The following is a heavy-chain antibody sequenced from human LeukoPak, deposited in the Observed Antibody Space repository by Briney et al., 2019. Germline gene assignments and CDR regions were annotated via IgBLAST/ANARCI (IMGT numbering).Heavy chain of an antibody. Sequence: ASVKISCKTSGYTFTSYSMHWVRQAPGQRLEWMGWISAYNGNTNYAQKLQGRVTMTTDTSTSTAYMELRSLRSDDTAVYYCARDRYYGSGSYFDYWGQGTLVTVSS. V-gene: IGHV1-18*04. CDR3: ARDRYYGSGSYFDY. CDR1: GYTFTSYS. CDR2: ISAYNGNT. J-gene: IGHJ4*02. D-gene: IGHD3-10*01.